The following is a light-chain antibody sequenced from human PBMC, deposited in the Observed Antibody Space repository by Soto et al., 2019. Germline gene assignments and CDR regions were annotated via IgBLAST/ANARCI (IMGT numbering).Light chain of an antibody. CDR2: DVS. J-gene: IGLJ1*01. CDR3: CSYAGSYGYV. CDR1: SSDVGGYNY. Sequence: QSALTQPRSVSGSPGQSVTISCTGTSSDVGGYNYVSWYQQHPGKAPKLMIYDVSKRPSGVPDRFSGSKSGNTASLTISGPQAEDEADYYCCSYAGSYGYVFGTGTKLTVL. V-gene: IGLV2-11*01.